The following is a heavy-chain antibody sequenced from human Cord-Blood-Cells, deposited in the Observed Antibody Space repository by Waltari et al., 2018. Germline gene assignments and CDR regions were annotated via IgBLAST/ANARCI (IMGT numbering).Heavy chain of an antibody. CDR3: ARRGGNWNRGYYFDY. V-gene: IGHV4-39*01. Sequence: TTYYNPSLKSRVTISVDTSKNQFSLKPSSVTAADTAVYYCARRGGNWNRGYYFDYWGQGTLVTVSS. CDR2: TT. J-gene: IGHJ4*02. D-gene: IGHD1-1*01.